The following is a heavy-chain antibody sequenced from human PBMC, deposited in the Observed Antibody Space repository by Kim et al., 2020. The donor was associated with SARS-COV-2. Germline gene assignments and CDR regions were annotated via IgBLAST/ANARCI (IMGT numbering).Heavy chain of an antibody. CDR1: GFTFSTYW. J-gene: IGHJ6*02. CDR3: ARDSDYSGSGPSNFFYYCGRDV. Sequence: LSLTCAASGFTFSTYWMSWVRQAPGKGLEWVANIKQDGSDKYYIDSVKGRFTIPRDNAKNSVYLQLNSLRAEDTAIYYCARDSDYSGSGPSNFFYYCGRDVWGQGTTVTVSS. CDR2: IKQDGSDK. D-gene: IGHD3-10*01. V-gene: IGHV3-7*03.